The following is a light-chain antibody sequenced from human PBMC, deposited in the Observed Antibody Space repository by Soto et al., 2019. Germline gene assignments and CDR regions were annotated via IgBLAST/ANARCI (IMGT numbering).Light chain of an antibody. Sequence: QSALTQPASVSGSPGQSITISCTGTSSDVGGYDYVSWYQQHPGKAPKLMIYDVTYRPSGVSNRFSGSKSGNTASLTISGLQAEDEADYYCNSYRTDTTVVFGGGTKLTVL. CDR2: DVT. V-gene: IGLV2-14*03. CDR3: NSYRTDTTVV. CDR1: SSDVGGYDY. J-gene: IGLJ2*01.